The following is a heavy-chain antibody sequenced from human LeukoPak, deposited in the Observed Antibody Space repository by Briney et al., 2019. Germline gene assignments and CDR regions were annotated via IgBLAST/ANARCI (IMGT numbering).Heavy chain of an antibody. CDR3: ARHKGVTYAMDV. Sequence: SETLSLTCTVSGGSISSSSYYWGWIRQPPGKGLEWIGSIYYSGSTYYNPSLKSRVTISVDTSKNQFSLKLSSVTAADTAVYYCARHKGVTYAMDVWGQGTTVTVSS. CDR2: IYYSGST. D-gene: IGHD3-10*01. CDR1: GGSISSSSYY. J-gene: IGHJ6*02. V-gene: IGHV4-39*01.